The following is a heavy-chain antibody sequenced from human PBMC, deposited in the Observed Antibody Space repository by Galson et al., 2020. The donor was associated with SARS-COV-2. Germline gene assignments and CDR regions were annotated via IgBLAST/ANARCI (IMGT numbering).Heavy chain of an antibody. J-gene: IGHJ4*02. CDR3: ARQRWGRGTFRPFEY. CDR1: VGSFSDSY. D-gene: IGHD3-16*01. CDR2: INHSGST. Sequence: SETLSLTCAVYVGSFSDSYWNWIRQPPGKGLEWIGDINHSGSTNYNPSLKSRVTFSADTSKNQFSLKLTSLTDADTAVYYCARQRWGRGTFRPFEYWGQGTQVTVSS. V-gene: IGHV4-34*01.